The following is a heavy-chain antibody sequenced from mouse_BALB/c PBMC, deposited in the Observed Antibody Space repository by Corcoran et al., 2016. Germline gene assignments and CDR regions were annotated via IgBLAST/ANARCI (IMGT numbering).Heavy chain of an antibody. CDR3: ARIETVHGYFDV. D-gene: IGHD1-1*01. CDR1: GFNIKDTY. CDR2: SDPANGNT. Sequence: EVQLQQSGAELVKPGASVKLSCTASGFNIKDTYMHWVKQRPEQGLEWIGRSDPANGNTKYDPKFQGKATITADTSSNTAYLQLSSLTAEDTAVYYCARIETVHGYFDVWGAGTTVTVSS. V-gene: IGHV14-3*02. J-gene: IGHJ1*01.